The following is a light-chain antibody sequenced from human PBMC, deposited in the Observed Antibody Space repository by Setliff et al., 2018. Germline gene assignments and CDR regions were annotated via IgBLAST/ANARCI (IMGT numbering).Light chain of an antibody. CDR2: EVG. Sequence: QSVLTQPPSVSGSPGQSVAISCTGSSSDVGGYNRVSWYQQSPDTAPKLIIYEVGQRPSGVPDRFSGSKSGNTASLTISGLRPEDEADYYCSSYTGSTTVVFGGGTQRTVL. CDR1: SSDVGGYNR. V-gene: IGLV2-18*02. J-gene: IGLJ2*01. CDR3: SSYTGSTTVV.